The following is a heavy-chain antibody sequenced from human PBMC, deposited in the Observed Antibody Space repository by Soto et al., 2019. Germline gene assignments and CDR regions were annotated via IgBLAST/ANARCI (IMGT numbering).Heavy chain of an antibody. CDR1: GFTFSSYE. Sequence: GGSLRLSCAASGFTFSSYEMNWVRQAPGKGLEWVSYISSSGSTIYYADSVKGRFTISRDNAKNSLYLQMNSLRAEDTAVYYCARDRDYYDSSGYCDYWGQGTLVTVPQ. V-gene: IGHV3-48*03. D-gene: IGHD3-22*01. CDR2: ISSSGSTI. CDR3: ARDRDYYDSSGYCDY. J-gene: IGHJ4*02.